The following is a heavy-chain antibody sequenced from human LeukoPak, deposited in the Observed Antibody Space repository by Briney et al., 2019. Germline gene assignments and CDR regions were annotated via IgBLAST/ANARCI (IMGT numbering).Heavy chain of an antibody. J-gene: IGHJ6*03. CDR2: IYYSGST. D-gene: IGHD3-10*01. V-gene: IGHV4-39*07. CDR3: ARAPGSLWFGELLSDYYYMDV. Sequence: SETLSLTCTVSGGSISSSSYYWGWIRQPPGKGLEWIGSIYYSGSTYYNPSLKSRVTISVDTSKNQFSLKLSSVTAADTAVYYCARAPGSLWFGELLSDYYYMDVWGKGTTVTVSS. CDR1: GGSISSSSYY.